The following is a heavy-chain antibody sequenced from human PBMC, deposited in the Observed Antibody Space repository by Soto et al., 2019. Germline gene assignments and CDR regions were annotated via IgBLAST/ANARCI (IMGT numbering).Heavy chain of an antibody. D-gene: IGHD5-12*01. CDR2: IYPGDSDT. CDR3: ARRYGGYDYVSHDAFYI. J-gene: IGHJ3*02. V-gene: IGHV5-51*01. CDR1: GYSFTSYW. Sequence: PGESLKISCKGSGYSFTSYWIGWVRQMPGKGLEWMGIIYPGDSDTRYSPSFQGQVTISADKSISTAYLQWSSLKASDTAMYYCARRYGGYDYVSHDAFYIWGEGTMVPVSS.